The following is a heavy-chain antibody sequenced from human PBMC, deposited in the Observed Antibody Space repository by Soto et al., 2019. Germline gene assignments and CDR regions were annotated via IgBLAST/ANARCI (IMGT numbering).Heavy chain of an antibody. CDR2: IKQDGGDK. V-gene: IGHV3-7*01. Sequence: GGSLRLSCAASGFTFSYYDMIWVRQAPGKGLEWVASIKQDGGDKYYLGTVKGRFTVSRDDAESTLSLQLNSLRAEDTAIYYFAGARIRGMDVWGQGTTVTVSS. CDR1: GFTFSYYD. J-gene: IGHJ6*02. CDR3: AGARIRGMDV.